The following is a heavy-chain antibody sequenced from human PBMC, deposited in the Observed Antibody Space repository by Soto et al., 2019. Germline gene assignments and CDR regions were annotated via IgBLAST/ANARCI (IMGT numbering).Heavy chain of an antibody. CDR1: VGSINRCGYY. CDR3: VTQNQQLELDY. D-gene: IGHD6-13*01. J-gene: IGHJ4*02. V-gene: IGHV4-31*03. Sequence: SLSLTCTLSVGSINRCGYYSCWICHHPGTGLDPIRDIYDTWSTYYSPSLKSRLTISIDTSKNQFSLKLSSVTAADTAVYYCVTQNQQLELDYWGQATLVTSPQ. CDR2: IYDTWST.